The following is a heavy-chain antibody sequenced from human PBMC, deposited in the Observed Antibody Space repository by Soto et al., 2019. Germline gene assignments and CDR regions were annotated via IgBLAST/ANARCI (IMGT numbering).Heavy chain of an antibody. D-gene: IGHD6-13*01. Sequence: GGSLRLSCAASGFTFSSYSMNWVRQAPGKGLEWVSYISSSSSTIYYADSVKGRFTVSRDNAKNSLYLQMNSLRAEDTAVYYCARDAYSSSWYLAFDIWGQGTMVTVSS. V-gene: IGHV3-48*01. CDR1: GFTFSSYS. CDR2: ISSSSSTI. CDR3: ARDAYSSSWYLAFDI. J-gene: IGHJ3*02.